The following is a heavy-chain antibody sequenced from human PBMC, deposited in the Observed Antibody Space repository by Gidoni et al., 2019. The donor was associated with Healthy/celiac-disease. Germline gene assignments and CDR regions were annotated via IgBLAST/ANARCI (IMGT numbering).Heavy chain of an antibody. CDR3: ARLQGGVGIAVAGTRDY. V-gene: IGHV4-39*01. J-gene: IGHJ4*02. CDR2: IYYSGST. D-gene: IGHD6-19*01. CDR1: GGSISSSSYY. Sequence: QLQLQESGPGLVKPSETLSLTCTVSGGSISSSSYYWGWIRQPPGKGLEWIGSIYYSGSTYYNPSLKSRVTISVDTSKNQFSLKLSSVTAADTAVYYCARLQGGVGIAVAGTRDYWGQGTLVTVSS.